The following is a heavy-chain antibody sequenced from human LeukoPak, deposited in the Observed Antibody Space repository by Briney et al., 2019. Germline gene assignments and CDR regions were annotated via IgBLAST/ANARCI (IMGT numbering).Heavy chain of an antibody. Sequence: ASVKVSCKVSGYTLTELSMHWVRQAPGKGREWMGGFDPENGETIYAQKFQGRVTMTEDTSTDTAYMELSSLRSEDTAVYYCATEFIAVAGTYHRWYFDYWGQGTLVTVSS. V-gene: IGHV1-24*01. D-gene: IGHD6-19*01. CDR3: ATEFIAVAGTYHRWYFDY. CDR2: FDPENGET. J-gene: IGHJ4*02. CDR1: GYTLTELS.